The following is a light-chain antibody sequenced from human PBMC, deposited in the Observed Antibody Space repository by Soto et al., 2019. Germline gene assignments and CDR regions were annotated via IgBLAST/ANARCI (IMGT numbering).Light chain of an antibody. CDR2: AAS. Sequence: IEMTQSPSTLSASIGYRVTLTCXAGQRIDIWLVWKQHKPGRAPKLLIYAASSLQSGGPSRFSGSGSGTDFTRTISSLQPEDFATYYGQQSYTIPLTFGGGTKVDIK. CDR1: QRIDIW. V-gene: IGKV1-39*01. J-gene: IGKJ4*01. CDR3: QQSYTIPLT.